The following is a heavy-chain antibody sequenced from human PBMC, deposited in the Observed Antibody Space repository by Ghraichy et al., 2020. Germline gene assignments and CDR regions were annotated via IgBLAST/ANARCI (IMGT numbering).Heavy chain of an antibody. Sequence: GGSLRLSCEASGFTFNTYAMSWVRLTPGKGLEWVSTISNDGVNTYYADSAKGRFSISRDDSKNTLYLQMNSLRADDTAVYYCAKAGEYSHGRFDCWGQGSLVAVS. CDR3: AKAGEYSHGRFDC. V-gene: IGHV3-23*01. J-gene: IGHJ4*02. D-gene: IGHD5-18*01. CDR1: GFTFNTYA. CDR2: ISNDGVNT.